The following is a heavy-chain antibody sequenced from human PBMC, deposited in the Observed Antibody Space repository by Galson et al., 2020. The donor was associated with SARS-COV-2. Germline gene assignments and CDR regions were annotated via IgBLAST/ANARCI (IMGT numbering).Heavy chain of an antibody. CDR2: IGTAGDT. CDR1: GFTFSSYD. J-gene: IGHJ6*03. D-gene: IGHD3-10*01. CDR3: ARGDYYGSGSNYYYYMDV. Sequence: GGSLRLSCAASGFTFSSYDMHWVRQATGKGLEWVSAIGTAGDTYYPGSVKGRFTISRENAKNSLYLQMNSLRAGDTAVYYCARGDYYGSGSNYYYYMDVWGKGTTVTVSS. V-gene: IGHV3-13*04.